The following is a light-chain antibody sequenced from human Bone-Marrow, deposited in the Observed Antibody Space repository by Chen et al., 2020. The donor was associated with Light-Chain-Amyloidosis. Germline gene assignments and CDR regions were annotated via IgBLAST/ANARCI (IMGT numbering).Light chain of an antibody. CDR1: SSDIGGYDY. J-gene: IGLJ3*02. CDR3: CAYAGTYTWL. CDR2: DVN. Sequence: QSALTQPHSVPGFPGRSVTISCPGTSSDIGGYDYVSWYQQYPGTAPKLIIYDVNKRPSGVPDRFSASKSANTASLTISGLQADDEAEYHCCAYAGTYTWLFGGGTRLTVL. V-gene: IGLV2-11*01.